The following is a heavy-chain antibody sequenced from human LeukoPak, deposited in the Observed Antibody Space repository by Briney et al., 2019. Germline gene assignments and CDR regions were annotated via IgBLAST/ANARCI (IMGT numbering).Heavy chain of an antibody. CDR1: GFTFVSYN. Sequence: GGSLRLSCAASGFTFVSYNMNWVRQAPGKGLEWVAYISSSSSLIYYAGSVKGRFTVSRDSAKRSLYLQMNSLRAEDTAVYYCARDGNRDGDMDVWGKGTTVTISS. J-gene: IGHJ6*03. D-gene: IGHD1-1*01. V-gene: IGHV3-48*01. CDR3: ARDGNRDGDMDV. CDR2: ISSSSSLI.